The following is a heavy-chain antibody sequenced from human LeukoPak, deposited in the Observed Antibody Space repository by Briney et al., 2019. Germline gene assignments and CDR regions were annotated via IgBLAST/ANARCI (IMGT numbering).Heavy chain of an antibody. Sequence: GESLKISCQVSGYIFTNYWIGWVRQMPGKGLEWMGIIYPSDSDTRYSPSFQGQVTISADKSISTAYLQWSSLKASDTAMYYCARHSYYFDYWGQGTLVTVSS. V-gene: IGHV5-51*01. J-gene: IGHJ4*02. CDR1: GYIFTNYW. CDR3: ARHSYYFDY. CDR2: IYPSDSDT.